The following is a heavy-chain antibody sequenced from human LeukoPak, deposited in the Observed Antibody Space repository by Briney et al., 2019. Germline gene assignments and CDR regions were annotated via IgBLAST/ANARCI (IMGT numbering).Heavy chain of an antibody. CDR2: ISGSGGRT. CDR1: GFTFNRYA. D-gene: IGHD4-17*01. V-gene: IGHV3-23*01. Sequence: QPGGSLRLSCAASGFTFNRYAMNWVRQAPGKGLECVSSISGSGGRTYYADSVKGRFTISRDNSKNTLYLQMNSLRAEDTAEYYCAKDRDDYGDPDVFDMWGQGTMVTVS. CDR3: AKDRDDYGDPDVFDM. J-gene: IGHJ3*02.